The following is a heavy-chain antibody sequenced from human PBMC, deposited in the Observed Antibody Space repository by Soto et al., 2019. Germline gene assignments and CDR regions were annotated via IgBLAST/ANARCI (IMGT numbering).Heavy chain of an antibody. J-gene: IGHJ6*02. D-gene: IGHD5-18*01. Sequence: QVQLVQSGAEVKKPGSSVKVSCKASGGTFSSYAISWVRQAPGQGLEWMGGIIPIFGTANYAQKFQGRVTITADESTSTAYMELSSLRSEDTAVYYCARIVSSGSPRYYYYGMDVWGQGTTVTVSS. CDR2: IIPIFGTA. CDR3: ARIVSSGSPRYYYYGMDV. CDR1: GGTFSSYA. V-gene: IGHV1-69*01.